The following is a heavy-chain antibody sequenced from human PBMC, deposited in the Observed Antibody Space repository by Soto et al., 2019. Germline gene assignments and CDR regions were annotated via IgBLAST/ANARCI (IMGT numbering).Heavy chain of an antibody. CDR2: ISPDGSEE. CDR3: ARDFD. CDR1: RFTFTSNW. J-gene: IGHJ4*02. D-gene: IGHD3-3*01. V-gene: IGHV3-7*01. Sequence: VQLVESGGGLVQPGGSLRLSCAASRFTFTSNWMSWVRQAPGKGLEWVANISPDGSEEYYVDSVKGRFTISRDNAKDSLYLQMSSLRGEDTAVYYCARDFDWGQGTLVTVSS.